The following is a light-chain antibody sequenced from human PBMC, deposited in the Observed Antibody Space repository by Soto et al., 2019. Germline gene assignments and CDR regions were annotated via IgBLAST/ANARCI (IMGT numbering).Light chain of an antibody. CDR1: QSVGSGY. Sequence: DIVLTQSPGTLSLSPGERATLSCRASQSVGSGYIAWYQQKPGQAPRLLIYGASTRATDIPDRFSGSESGTEFTLTISRLEPEDSAVYYCQQYGSSPPYTFGQGTKLEIK. J-gene: IGKJ2*01. CDR2: GAS. V-gene: IGKV3-20*01. CDR3: QQYGSSPPYT.